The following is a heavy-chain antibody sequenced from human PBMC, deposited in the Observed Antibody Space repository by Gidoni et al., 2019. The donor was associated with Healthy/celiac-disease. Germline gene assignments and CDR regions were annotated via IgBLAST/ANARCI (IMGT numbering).Heavy chain of an antibody. Sequence: QVQLVQSGAEVKKPGASVKVSCKASGYTFTSYAMHWVRQAPGQRLEWMGWINAGNGNTKYSQKFQGRVTITRDTSVSTAYMELSSLRSEDTAVYYCARVSSGYYAAYFDYWGQGTLVTVSS. CDR2: INAGNGNT. D-gene: IGHD3-22*01. CDR3: ARVSSGYYAAYFDY. CDR1: GYTFTSYA. J-gene: IGHJ4*02. V-gene: IGHV1-3*01.